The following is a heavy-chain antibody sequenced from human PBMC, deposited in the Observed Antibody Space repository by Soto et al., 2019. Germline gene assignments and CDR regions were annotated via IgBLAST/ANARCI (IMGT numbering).Heavy chain of an antibody. J-gene: IGHJ6*03. CDR3: ARSITIFGVKSYYLDV. Sequence: QVQFVQSGAEVKKPGASVKISCKASGNTFNTYTMHWVRQAPGQRLEWMGWINVGSGNTKYSQKFQGRVTITRDTSASTAYMELSSLRSEDTAVYYCARSITIFGVKSYYLDVWGQGTTVTVSS. CDR2: INVGSGNT. V-gene: IGHV1-3*01. D-gene: IGHD3-3*01. CDR1: GNTFNTYT.